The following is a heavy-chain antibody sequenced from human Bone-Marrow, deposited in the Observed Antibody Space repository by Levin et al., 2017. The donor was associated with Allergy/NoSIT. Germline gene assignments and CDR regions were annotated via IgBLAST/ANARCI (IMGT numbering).Heavy chain of an antibody. V-gene: IGHV3-23*01. CDR3: AKTDSSGWEEYFQH. CDR2: ISGSGGST. J-gene: IGHJ1*01. CDR1: GFTFSSYA. Sequence: GGSLRLSCAASGFTFSSYAMSWVRQAPGKGLEWVSAISGSGGSTYYADSVKGRFTISRDNSKNTMYLQMNSLRAEDTAVYYCAKTDSSGWEEYFQHWGQGTLVTVSS. D-gene: IGHD6-19*01.